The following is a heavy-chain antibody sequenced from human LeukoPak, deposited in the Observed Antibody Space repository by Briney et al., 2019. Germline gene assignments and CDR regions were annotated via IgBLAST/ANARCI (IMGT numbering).Heavy chain of an antibody. J-gene: IGHJ5*02. CDR3: ARDRYYYDSSGYSPWFDP. Sequence: SETLSLTCTVSGGSISSSSYYWGWIRQPPGKGLEWIGSIYYSGSTYYNPSLKSRVTISVDTSKNQFSLKLSSVTAADTAVYYCARDRYYYDSSGYSPWFDPWGQGTLVTVSS. CDR2: IYYSGST. CDR1: GGSISSSSYY. D-gene: IGHD3-22*01. V-gene: IGHV4-39*02.